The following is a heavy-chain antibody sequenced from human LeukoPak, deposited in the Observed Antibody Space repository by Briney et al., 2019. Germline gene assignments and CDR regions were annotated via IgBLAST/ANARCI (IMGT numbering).Heavy chain of an antibody. Sequence: SETLSLTCAVCGGSFSDSYWSWIRQPAGKGLEWVGEINQSGSTNYNPSLKSRVTISVDTSKRQFSLKLTSVTAADTAVYYCTRGRRTSAYWGQGTLVTVSS. V-gene: IGHV4-34*01. CDR3: TRGRRTSAY. CDR1: GGSFSDSY. D-gene: IGHD2-8*01. J-gene: IGHJ4*02. CDR2: INQSGST.